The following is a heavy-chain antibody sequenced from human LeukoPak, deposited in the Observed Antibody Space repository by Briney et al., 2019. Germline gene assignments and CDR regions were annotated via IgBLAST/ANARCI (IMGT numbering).Heavy chain of an antibody. CDR2: IEPSDSYT. CDR3: ANSHEATAAAGLYFQH. V-gene: IGHV5-10-1*01. Sequence: GGSLKISCKGSGYSFTSYWSSWVRQMPGKGRKWMRRIEPSDSYTNYSPSFQGHVTISAHKSISTAYLQWSSLKASDTAMYYCANSHEATAAAGLYFQHWGQGTLVTVSS. CDR1: GYSFTSYW. J-gene: IGHJ1*01. D-gene: IGHD6-13*01.